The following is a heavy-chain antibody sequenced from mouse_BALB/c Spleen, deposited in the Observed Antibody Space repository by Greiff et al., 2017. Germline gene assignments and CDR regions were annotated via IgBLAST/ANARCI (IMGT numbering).Heavy chain of an antibody. Sequence: DVMLVESGGGLVQPGGSRKLSCAASGFTFSDYGMAWVRQDPGKGPEWVAFISNLAYSIYYADTVTGRFTISRENAKNTLYLEMSSLRSEDTAMYYCARDRGVVAPYWYFDVWGAGTTVTVSS. V-gene: IGHV5-15*02. J-gene: IGHJ1*01. CDR2: ISNLAYSI. CDR3: ARDRGVVAPYWYFDV. D-gene: IGHD1-1*01. CDR1: GFTFSDYG.